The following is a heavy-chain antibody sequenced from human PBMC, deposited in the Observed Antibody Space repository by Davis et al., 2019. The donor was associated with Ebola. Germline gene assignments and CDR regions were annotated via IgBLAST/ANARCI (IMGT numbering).Heavy chain of an antibody. Sequence: GESLKISCAASGFTFSSYSMNWVRQAPGQGLEWVSVISGSGGSTYYADSVKGRFTISRDNSKNTPYLQMNSLRAEDTAVYYCAKNPLIVVVTYFDYWGQGTLVTVSS. J-gene: IGHJ4*02. CDR2: ISGSGGST. CDR1: GFTFSSYS. CDR3: AKNPLIVVVTYFDY. V-gene: IGHV3-23*01. D-gene: IGHD3-22*01.